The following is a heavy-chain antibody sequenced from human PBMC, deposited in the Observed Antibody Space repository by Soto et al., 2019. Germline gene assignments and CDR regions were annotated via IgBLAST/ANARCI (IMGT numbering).Heavy chain of an antibody. J-gene: IGHJ2*01. Sequence: GGSLRLSCSASGFTFSSYAMHWVRQAPGKGLEYDSAITNNGGSTYYADFVKGRFTISRDNSKYILYLQMSSLRTEDTAVYYFVISLWGGECSGGICYDWYFDRWGRGTLVTVPP. CDR3: VISLWGGECSGGICYDWYFDR. CDR1: GFTFSSYA. CDR2: ITNNGGST. D-gene: IGHD2-15*01. V-gene: IGHV3-64D*06.